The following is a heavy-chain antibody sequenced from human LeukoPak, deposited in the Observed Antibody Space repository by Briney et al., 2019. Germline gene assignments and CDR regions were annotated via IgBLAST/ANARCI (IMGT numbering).Heavy chain of an antibody. D-gene: IGHD3-10*01. CDR3: ARDGRGSRWELVVGANYYYYMDV. J-gene: IGHJ6*03. CDR1: GFTFSSYW. V-gene: IGHV3-7*01. Sequence: GGSLRLSCAASGFTFSSYWMSWVRQAPGKGLEWVANIKQDGSEKYYVNSVKGRFAISRDNAKNSLYLQMNSLRAEDTAVYYCARDGRGSRWELVVGANYYYYMDVWGKGTTVTVSS. CDR2: IKQDGSEK.